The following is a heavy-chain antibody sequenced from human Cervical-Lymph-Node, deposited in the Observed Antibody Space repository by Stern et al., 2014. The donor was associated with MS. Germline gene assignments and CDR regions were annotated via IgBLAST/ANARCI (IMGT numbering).Heavy chain of an antibody. V-gene: IGHV1-24*01. CDR2: FGPEDGET. CDR3: ATDRDDFRSGYSAPTKGYGLDV. J-gene: IGHJ6*02. CDR1: GYTLTEFS. Sequence: QVQLVQSGAEVKKPGASVKVSCKVSGYTLTEFSMHWVWQAPGKGLEWMGGFGPEDGETIHAQKCQGRVPMTEDTSTDTAYMELSSLRSEDTAVYYCATDRDDFRSGYSAPTKGYGLDVWGQGTTVTVTS. D-gene: IGHD3-3*01.